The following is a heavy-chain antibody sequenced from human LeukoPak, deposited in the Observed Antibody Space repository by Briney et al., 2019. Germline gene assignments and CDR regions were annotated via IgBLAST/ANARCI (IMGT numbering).Heavy chain of an antibody. J-gene: IGHJ4*02. Sequence: PGGSLRLSCAASGFTFSSYWMSWVRQAPGKGLEWVANIKQDGSEKYYVDSVKGRFTISRDNAKNSLYLQMNSLRADDTAVYYCARAARGYSYGLNYWGQGTLVTVSS. D-gene: IGHD5-18*01. CDR3: ARAARGYSYGLNY. CDR1: GFTFSSYW. V-gene: IGHV3-7*03. CDR2: IKQDGSEK.